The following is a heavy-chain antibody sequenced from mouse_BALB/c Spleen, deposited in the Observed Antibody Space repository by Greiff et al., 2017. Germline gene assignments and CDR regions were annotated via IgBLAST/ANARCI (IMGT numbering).Heavy chain of an antibody. Sequence: EVQLVESGAELVRPGALVKLSCKASGFNIKDYYMHWVKQRPEQGLEWIGWIDPENGNTIYDPKFQGKASITADTSSNTAYLQLSSLTSEDTAVYYCARGGRSYWYFDVWGAGTTVTVSS. CDR2: IDPENGNT. V-gene: IGHV14-1*02. J-gene: IGHJ1*01. CDR3: ARGGRSYWYFDV. CDR1: GFNIKDYY.